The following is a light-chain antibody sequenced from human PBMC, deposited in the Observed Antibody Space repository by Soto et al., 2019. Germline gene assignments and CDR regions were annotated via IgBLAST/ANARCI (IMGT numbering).Light chain of an antibody. CDR3: QQRSSWPIT. CDR1: QSVSSSY. V-gene: IGKV3D-20*02. Sequence: EIGLSQSPGTLSLSTGERATLSCRASQSVSSSYLAWYQQKPGQAPRLLIYDASSRATGIPARFSASGSGTDFTLTISSLEPEDFAVYYCQQRSSWPITFGQGTRLEIK. CDR2: DAS. J-gene: IGKJ5*01.